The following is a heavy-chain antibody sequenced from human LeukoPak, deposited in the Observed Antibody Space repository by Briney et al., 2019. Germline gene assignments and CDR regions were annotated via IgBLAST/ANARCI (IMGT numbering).Heavy chain of an antibody. D-gene: IGHD4-17*01. V-gene: IGHV3-21*01. CDR1: GFTFSSYS. CDR2: ISSSSSYI. CDR3: AKENSSSRPSCPPRNTVTTFFVY. Sequence: GGSLRLSCAASGFTFSSYSMNWVRQAPGKGLEWVSAISSSSSYIYYADSVKGRFTISRDNAKNSLYLQMNSLRAEDTAVYYCAKENSSSRPSCPPRNTVTTFFVYWGQGTLVTVSS. J-gene: IGHJ4*02.